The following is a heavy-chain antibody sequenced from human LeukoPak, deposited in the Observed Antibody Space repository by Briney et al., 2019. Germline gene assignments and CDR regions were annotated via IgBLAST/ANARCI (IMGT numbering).Heavy chain of an antibody. CDR3: ARAYSSSWPSYYYYYMDV. V-gene: IGHV3-33*01. CDR2: IWYDGSIR. CDR1: GFTFSDSG. J-gene: IGHJ6*03. Sequence: GRSLRLSCAASGFTFSDSGIHWVRQAPGKGLEWVAVIWYDGSIRYYADSVKGRFTISRDNSKNTLYLQMNSLRAGDTAVYYCARAYSSSWPSYYYYYMDVWGTGTTVTVSS. D-gene: IGHD6-13*01.